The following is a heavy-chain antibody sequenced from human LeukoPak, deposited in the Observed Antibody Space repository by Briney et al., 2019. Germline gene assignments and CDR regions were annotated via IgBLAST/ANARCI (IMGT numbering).Heavy chain of an antibody. CDR1: GFTFSSYA. CDR2: ISGSGGST. D-gene: IGHD3-3*01. V-gene: IGHV3-23*01. J-gene: IGHJ4*02. Sequence: GGSLRLSCAASGFTFSSYAMSWVRQAPGKGLEWVSAISGSGGSTYYADSVKGRFTISRDNSKNTLYLQMNSLRAEDTAVYYCAKDLTIWSGYAMDYWAQGTLVTVSS. CDR3: AKDLTIWSGYAMDY.